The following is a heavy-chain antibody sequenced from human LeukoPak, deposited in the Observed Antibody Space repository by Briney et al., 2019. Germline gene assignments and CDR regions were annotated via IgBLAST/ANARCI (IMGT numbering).Heavy chain of an antibody. V-gene: IGHV4-59*01. CDR2: IYYTGST. J-gene: IGHJ3*02. CDR1: GSSISNYY. D-gene: IGHD3-22*01. Sequence: PSGTLSLTCTVSGSSISNYYLTWIRQPPGRGLEWIGYIYYTGSTKYNPSLKSGVTISVDTSKNHFSLKLTSVTAADTAVYYCAREISMTVGGGAFDIWGQGTMVTVSS. CDR3: AREISMTVGGGAFDI.